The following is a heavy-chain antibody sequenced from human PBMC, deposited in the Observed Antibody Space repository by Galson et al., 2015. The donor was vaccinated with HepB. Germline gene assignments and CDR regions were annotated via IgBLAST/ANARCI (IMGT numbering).Heavy chain of an antibody. CDR2: ISSSSSYI. J-gene: IGHJ2*01. V-gene: IGHV3-21*01. CDR1: GFTFSSYS. D-gene: IGHD5-18*01. Sequence: SLRLSCAASGFTFSSYSMNWVRQAPGKGLEWVSSISSSSSYIYYADSVKGRFTISRDNAKNSLYLQMNSLRAEDTAVYYCARDGPNIRKRGYSYGRNRSWYFDLWGRGTLVTVSS. CDR3: ARDGPNIRKRGYSYGRNRSWYFDL.